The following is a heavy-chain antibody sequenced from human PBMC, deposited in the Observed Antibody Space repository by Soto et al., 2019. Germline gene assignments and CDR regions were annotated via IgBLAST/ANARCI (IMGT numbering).Heavy chain of an antibody. Sequence: QVPLQQWGAGLLKPSETLALTCAVYGVSFSGYYLSWIRQPPGKGLEWIGEINHSGLTNYNPSLKSRVTISVDTSKTQFSLKLSSVTAADTAVYYCARRYAPGIAVANPWGQGTLVTVSS. CDR3: ARRYAPGIAVANP. CDR2: INHSGLT. CDR1: GVSFSGYY. V-gene: IGHV4-34*01. D-gene: IGHD6-19*01. J-gene: IGHJ4*02.